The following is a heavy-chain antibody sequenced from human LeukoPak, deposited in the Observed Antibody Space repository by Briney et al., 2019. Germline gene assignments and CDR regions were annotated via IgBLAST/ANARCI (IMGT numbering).Heavy chain of an antibody. CDR2: ISGSGGST. D-gene: IGHD6-13*01. V-gene: IGHV3-23*01. Sequence: GGSLRLSCAASGFTFSSYAMSWVRQAPGKGLEWVSAISGSGGSTYYADSVKGRFTISRDNSKNTLYLQMNSLRAEDTAVYYCARDLAQQLVQDYYYYGMDVWGQGTTVTVSS. J-gene: IGHJ6*02. CDR3: ARDLAQQLVQDYYYYGMDV. CDR1: GFTFSSYA.